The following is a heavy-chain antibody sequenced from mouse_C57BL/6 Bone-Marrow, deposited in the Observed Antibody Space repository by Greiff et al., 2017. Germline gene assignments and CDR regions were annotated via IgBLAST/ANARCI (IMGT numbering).Heavy chain of an antibody. J-gene: IGHJ3*01. D-gene: IGHD1-1*01. V-gene: IGHV1-72*01. Sequence: VQLQQPGAELVKPGASVKLSCKASGYTFTSYWMHWVKQRPGRGLEWIGRIDPNSGGPKYNEKFKSKATLTVDKPSSTAYMQLSSLPTADSAVXYCSRSDYYGSSCEWFAYWGQGTLVTVSA. CDR3: SRSDYYGSSCEWFAY. CDR2: IDPNSGGP. CDR1: GYTFTSYW.